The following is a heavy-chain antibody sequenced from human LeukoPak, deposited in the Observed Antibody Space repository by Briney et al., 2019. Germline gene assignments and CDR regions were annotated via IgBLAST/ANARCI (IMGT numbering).Heavy chain of an antibody. V-gene: IGHV3-23*01. CDR2: ISGSGGST. CDR1: GFTFSSYA. CDR3: ANRYCSGGSCYHFDY. Sequence: PGGSLRLSCAASGFTFSSYAMSWVRQAPGKGLEWVSAISGSGGSTYYADSVKGRFNISRDNSKNTLYLQMNSLRAEDTAVYYCANRYCSGGSCYHFDYWGQGTLVTVSS. D-gene: IGHD2-15*01. J-gene: IGHJ4*02.